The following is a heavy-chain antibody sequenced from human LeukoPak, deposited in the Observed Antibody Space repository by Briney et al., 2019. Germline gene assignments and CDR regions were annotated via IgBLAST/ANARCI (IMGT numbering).Heavy chain of an antibody. CDR2: INPDGSSA. CDR1: GFTFSDYW. Sequence: QPGVSLRLSCAASGFTFSDYWMHWVRQAPGKGLVWVSRINPDGSSASYADSVKGRFTISRDNAKNTLYLQMNSLRAEDTAVYYCARFKVTVTSIPWGQGTLVTVSS. J-gene: IGHJ5*02. CDR3: ARFKVTVTSIP. V-gene: IGHV3-74*01. D-gene: IGHD4-11*01.